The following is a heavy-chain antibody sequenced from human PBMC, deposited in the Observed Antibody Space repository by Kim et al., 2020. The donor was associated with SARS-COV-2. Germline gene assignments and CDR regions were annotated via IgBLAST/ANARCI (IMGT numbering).Heavy chain of an antibody. CDR1: GYTFTTYG. CDR2: INSHNGDT. CDR3: AREYCSGCSCYSPSFDH. D-gene: IGHD2-15*01. Sequence: ASVKVSCQASGYTFTTYGISWVRQAPGQGPEWLGWINSHNGDTNYAEKVQGRVTMTTDTSTSTAYMEVRSLRSDDTAVYFCAREYCSGCSCYSPSFDHWG. V-gene: IGHV1-18*01. J-gene: IGHJ4*01.